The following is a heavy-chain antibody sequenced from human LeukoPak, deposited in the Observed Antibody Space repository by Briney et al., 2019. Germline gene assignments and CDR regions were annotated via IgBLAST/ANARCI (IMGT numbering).Heavy chain of an antibody. Sequence: GGSLRLSCAASGFTFSSYSMNWVRQAPGKGLEWVSYISSSSSTIYYADSVKGRFTISRDNAKNSLYLQMNSLRAEDTALYYCARAIPDDIVVVVAATKYYYYYMDVWGKGTTVTVSS. CDR3: ARAIPDDIVVVVAATKYYYYYMDV. V-gene: IGHV3-48*04. CDR1: GFTFSSYS. CDR2: ISSSSSTI. D-gene: IGHD2-15*01. J-gene: IGHJ6*03.